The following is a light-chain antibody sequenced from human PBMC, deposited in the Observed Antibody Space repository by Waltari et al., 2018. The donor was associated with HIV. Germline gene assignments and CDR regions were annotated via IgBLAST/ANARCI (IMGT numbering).Light chain of an antibody. CDR2: DGDKRQHDQATRTLIYDGE. Sequence: QAVVTQEPSLSVPPGGTVTFTCASFTGRVTTTHYPYWFPQTPGQAPRTLIYDGDKRQHDQATRTLIYDGEKRQPWTPGRFAGSLAEGKAVLTLTGAQPEDEATYHCLLSFHTVRIFGGGT. CDR1: TGRVTTTHY. J-gene: IGLJ2*01. V-gene: IGLV7-46*01. CDR3: LLSFHTVRI.